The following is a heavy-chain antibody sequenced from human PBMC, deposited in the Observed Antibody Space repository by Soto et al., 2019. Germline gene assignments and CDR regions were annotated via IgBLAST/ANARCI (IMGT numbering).Heavy chain of an antibody. D-gene: IGHD3-22*01. CDR3: ARDYARWTYYYDSSGYYAFDY. J-gene: IGHJ4*02. V-gene: IGHV1-46*01. CDR1: GYTFTNFG. CDR2: INPSGGST. Sequence: ASVKVSCKASGYTFTNFGISWVRQAPGQGLEWMGIINPSGGSTSYAQKFQGRVTMTRDTSTSTVYMELSSLRSEDTAVYYCARDYARWTYYYDSSGYYAFDYWGQGTLVTVSS.